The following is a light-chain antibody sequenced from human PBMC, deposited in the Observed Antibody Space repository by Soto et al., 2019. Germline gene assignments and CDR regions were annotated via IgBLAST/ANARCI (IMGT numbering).Light chain of an antibody. CDR1: QSISSY. Sequence: DIQMTQSPSSLSASVGDRVTITCPASQSISSYLNWYQQKPGKAPKLLIYAASSLQSGVPSRFSGSGSGTDFTLTISSLQPEDFATYYCQQSYSTPITVGQGTRLEI. V-gene: IGKV1-39*01. CDR2: AAS. CDR3: QQSYSTPIT. J-gene: IGKJ5*01.